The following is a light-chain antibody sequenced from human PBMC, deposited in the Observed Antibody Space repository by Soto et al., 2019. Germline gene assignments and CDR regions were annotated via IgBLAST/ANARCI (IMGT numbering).Light chain of an antibody. Sequence: QAVVTQPPSVSGAPGQRVTISCTGSSSNIGAGYDVHWYQQLPGTAPKILIFGNNNRPSGVPDRFSGSKSGTPASLAITGLQADDEGHYYCQSYDNSLNGPVVFGGGTKLTVL. V-gene: IGLV1-40*01. J-gene: IGLJ2*01. CDR1: SSNIGAGYD. CDR2: GNN. CDR3: QSYDNSLNGPVV.